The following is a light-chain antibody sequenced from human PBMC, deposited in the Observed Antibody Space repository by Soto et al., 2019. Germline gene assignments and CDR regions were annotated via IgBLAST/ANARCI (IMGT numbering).Light chain of an antibody. Sequence: PSTLYGSVGDRVTITCRASQTISSWLAWYQQKPGKAPKLLIYKASTLKSGVPSRFSGSGSGTEFTLTISSLQPDDFATYYCQHYNSYSEAFGQGTKV. CDR2: KAS. CDR1: QTISSW. V-gene: IGKV1-5*03. J-gene: IGKJ1*01. CDR3: QHYNSYSEA.